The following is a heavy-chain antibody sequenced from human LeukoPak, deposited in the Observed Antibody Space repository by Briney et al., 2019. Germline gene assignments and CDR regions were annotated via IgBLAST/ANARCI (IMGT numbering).Heavy chain of an antibody. J-gene: IGHJ6*03. Sequence: ASVKVSCEASGYTFTSYGISWVRQAPGQGLEWMGWISAYNGNTNYAQKLQGRVTMTTDTSTSTAYMELRSLRSDDTAVYYCARVAPRGTIFGMGGYYYYMDVWGKGTTVTVSS. CDR2: ISAYNGNT. D-gene: IGHD3-3*01. V-gene: IGHV1-18*01. CDR3: ARVAPRGTIFGMGGYYYYMDV. CDR1: GYTFTSYG.